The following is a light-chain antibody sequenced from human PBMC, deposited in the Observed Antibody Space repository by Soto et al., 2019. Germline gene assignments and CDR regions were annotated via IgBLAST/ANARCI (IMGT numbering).Light chain of an antibody. CDR3: QQRYYWYT. Sequence: EIVLTQSPATLSLYPGERATLSCRASQSVRIYLAWYQQKPGQAPRLLIYDTSNRATGIPARFSGSGSGTDFTLTISSLEPEDFAVHYCQQRYYWYTCGQGTKLE. CDR1: QSVRIY. CDR2: DTS. J-gene: IGKJ2*01. V-gene: IGKV3-11*01.